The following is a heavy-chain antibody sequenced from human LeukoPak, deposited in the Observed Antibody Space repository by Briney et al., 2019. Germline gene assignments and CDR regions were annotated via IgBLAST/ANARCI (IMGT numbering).Heavy chain of an antibody. J-gene: IGHJ4*02. CDR1: GFTFSNYV. V-gene: IGHV3-30-3*01. CDR2: ISSDGTDK. CDR3: ARGEYTSSLDC. Sequence: HAGGSLRLSCAASGFTFSNYVMYWVRQAPGKGLEWVAVISSDGTDKYYADSVKGRVSISRDNSKNTLYLQMNLRADDTAVYYCARGEYTSSLDCWGQGTLVTVSS. D-gene: IGHD6-13*01.